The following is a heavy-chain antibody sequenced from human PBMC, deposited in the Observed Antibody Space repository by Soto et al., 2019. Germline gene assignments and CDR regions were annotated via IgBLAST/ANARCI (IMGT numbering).Heavy chain of an antibody. CDR1: GFTFSSYD. V-gene: IGHV3-13*01. J-gene: IGHJ4*02. D-gene: IGHD3-10*01. Sequence: EVQLVESGGGLVQPGGSLRLSCAASGFTFSSYDMHWVRQATGKGLEWVSAIGTAGDTYYPGSVKGRFTISRENAKNSLYLQMNSLRAEDTAVYYCARETSGGSGSYDAFDYWGQGTLVTVSS. CDR2: IGTAGDT. CDR3: ARETSGGSGSYDAFDY.